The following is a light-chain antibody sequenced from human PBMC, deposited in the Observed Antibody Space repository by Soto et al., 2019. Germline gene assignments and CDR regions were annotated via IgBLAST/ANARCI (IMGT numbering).Light chain of an antibody. Sequence: QSALTQPHSASGSPGQSVTISCTGNSNDVGHSSFISWYQQHPGKGPKLIICEVSKRPSGVPDRFSGSKSGNTASLSVSGLQDEDEADYFCNAQADNGKHVFGTGTKLTVL. CDR1: SNDVGHSSF. CDR2: EVS. CDR3: NAQADNGKHV. V-gene: IGLV2-8*01. J-gene: IGLJ1*01.